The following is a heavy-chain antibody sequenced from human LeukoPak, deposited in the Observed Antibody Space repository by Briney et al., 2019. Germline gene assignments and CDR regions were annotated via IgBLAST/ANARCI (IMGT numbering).Heavy chain of an antibody. Sequence: SETLSLTCAVYGGSFSGYYWSWIRQPPGKGLEWIGEINHSGSTNYNPSLKSRVTISVDTSKNQFSLKLSSVTAADTAVYYCARGLVVVVAAIDAFYIWGQGTMVTVCS. V-gene: IGHV4-34*01. CDR2: INHSGST. CDR1: GGSFSGYY. CDR3: ARGLVVVVAAIDAFYI. J-gene: IGHJ3*02. D-gene: IGHD2-15*01.